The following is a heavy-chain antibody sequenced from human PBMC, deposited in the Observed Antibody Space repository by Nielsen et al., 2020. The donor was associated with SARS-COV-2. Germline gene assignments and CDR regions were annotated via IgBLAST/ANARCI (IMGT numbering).Heavy chain of an antibody. D-gene: IGHD3-9*01. CDR1: GGSFSGYY. V-gene: IGHV4-34*01. CDR2: INHSGST. J-gene: IGHJ6*02. CDR3: ARVPLKYYDILTGAQEHYYYGMDV. Sequence: SETLSLTCAVYGGSFSGYYWSWIRQPPGKGLEWIGEINHSGSTNYNPSLKSRVTISVDTSKNQFSLKLSSVTAADTAVYYCARVPLKYYDILTGAQEHYYYGMDVWGQGTTVTVSS.